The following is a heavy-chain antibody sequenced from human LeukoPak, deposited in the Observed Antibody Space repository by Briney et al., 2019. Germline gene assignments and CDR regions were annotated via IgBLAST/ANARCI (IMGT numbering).Heavy chain of an antibody. J-gene: IGHJ6*03. CDR1: GFTFSSYG. CDR3: AKDSGNWNYAYYYYMDV. CDR2: IRYDGSNK. Sequence: GGSLRLSCAASGFTFSSYGMHWVRQAPGKGLEWVAFIRYDGSNKYYADPVKGRFTISRDNSKNTLYLQMNSLRAEDTAVYYCAKDSGNWNYAYYYYMDVWGKGTTVTVSS. D-gene: IGHD1-7*01. V-gene: IGHV3-30*02.